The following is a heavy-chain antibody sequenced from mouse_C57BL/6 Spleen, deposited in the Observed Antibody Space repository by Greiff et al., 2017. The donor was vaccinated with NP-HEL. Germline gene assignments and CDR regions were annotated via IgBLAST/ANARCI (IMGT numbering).Heavy chain of an antibody. V-gene: IGHV3-6*01. D-gene: IGHD1-1*01. Sequence: EVKLMESGPGLVKPSQSLSLTCSVTGYSITSGYYWNWIRQFPGNKLEWMGYISYDGSNNYNPSLKNRISITRDTSKNQFFLKLNSVTTEDTATYYCARGGNYGGYAMDYWGQGTSVTVSS. CDR2: ISYDGSN. CDR1: GYSITSGYY. CDR3: ARGGNYGGYAMDY. J-gene: IGHJ4*01.